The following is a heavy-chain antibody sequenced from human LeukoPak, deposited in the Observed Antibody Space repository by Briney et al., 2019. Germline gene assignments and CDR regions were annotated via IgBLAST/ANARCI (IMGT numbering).Heavy chain of an antibody. J-gene: IGHJ4*02. Sequence: GGSLRLSCAASGFTFSSYAMSWVRQAPGKGLEWVSYISSSSSTIYYADSVKGRFTISRDNAKNSLYLQMNSLRAEDTAVYYCAVAAADNDYWGQGTLVTVSS. CDR2: ISSSSSTI. CDR1: GFTFSSYA. V-gene: IGHV3-48*01. D-gene: IGHD6-13*01. CDR3: AVAAADNDY.